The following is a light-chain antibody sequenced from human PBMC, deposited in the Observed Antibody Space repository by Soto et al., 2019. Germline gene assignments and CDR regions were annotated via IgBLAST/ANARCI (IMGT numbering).Light chain of an antibody. Sequence: QSVLTQPPSASATPGQRVTISCSGSSSNIGSNNVEWYQHLPGTAPKLLIYSNNQGPSGVPDRFSGSKSGTSASLAISGLQSEDEADYYCASWDDSLNGLVIAGGTKLTVL. CDR1: SSNIGSNN. CDR2: SNN. J-gene: IGLJ3*02. V-gene: IGLV1-44*01. CDR3: ASWDDSLNGLV.